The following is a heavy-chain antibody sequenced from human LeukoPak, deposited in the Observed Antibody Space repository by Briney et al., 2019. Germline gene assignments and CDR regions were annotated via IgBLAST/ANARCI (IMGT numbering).Heavy chain of an antibody. CDR1: EFTFSSHA. Sequence: GGSLRLSCAASEFTFSSHAMSWIRQAPGKGLEWVSVISGPGDGRMYADSVKGRFTISRDNSKNTLYLQMTSLKMDDTAVYYCARDLEDRWFDPWGPGTLVTVSS. CDR2: ISGPGDGR. V-gene: IGHV3-23*01. CDR3: ARDLEDRWFDP. J-gene: IGHJ5*02. D-gene: IGHD5-24*01.